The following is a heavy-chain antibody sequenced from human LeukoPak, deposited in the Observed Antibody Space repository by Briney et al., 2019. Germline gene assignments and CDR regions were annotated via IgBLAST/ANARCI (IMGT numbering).Heavy chain of an antibody. Sequence: PGGSLRLSCAASGFTFSSYSMNWVRQAPGKGLEWVSSISSSSSYIYYADSVKGRFTISRDNAKNSLYLQMNSLRAEDTAVYYCAREGAVVAYPHYWGQGTLVTVSS. V-gene: IGHV3-21*01. J-gene: IGHJ4*02. CDR1: GFTFSSYS. D-gene: IGHD6-19*01. CDR2: ISSSSSYI. CDR3: AREGAVVAYPHY.